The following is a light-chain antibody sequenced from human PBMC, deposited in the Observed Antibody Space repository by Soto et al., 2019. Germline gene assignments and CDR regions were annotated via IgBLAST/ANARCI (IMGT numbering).Light chain of an antibody. CDR2: GAS. CDR3: QQYDNWPVT. V-gene: IGKV3-15*01. Sequence: EIVMTQSPSTLSVFPGERATLSCSARQGVSTNLAWYQHKPGQAPRLLIYGASTRATGIPARFSGSGTGTDFTLTIGSLQSEDIAVYYCQQYDNWPVTFGGGSKVAIK. CDR1: QGVSTN. J-gene: IGKJ4*01.